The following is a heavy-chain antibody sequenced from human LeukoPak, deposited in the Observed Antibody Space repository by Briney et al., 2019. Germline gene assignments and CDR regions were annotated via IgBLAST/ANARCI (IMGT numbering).Heavy chain of an antibody. V-gene: IGHV1-18*01. D-gene: IGHD3-10*01. CDR2: LSAYNGNT. CDR1: VYTFTSYG. J-gene: IGHJ6*02. Sequence: ASVKVSCKASVYTFTSYGISWVRQAPGQGLEWMGWLSAYNGNTNYAQKLQGRVTMTTDTSTSTAYMELRSLRSDDTAVYYCARTVGGSGSLFYYYGMDVWGQGTTVTVSS. CDR3: ARTVGGSGSLFYYYGMDV.